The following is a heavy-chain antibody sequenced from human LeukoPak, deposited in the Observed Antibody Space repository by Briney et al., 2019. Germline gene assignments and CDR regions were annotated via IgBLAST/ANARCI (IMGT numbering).Heavy chain of an antibody. J-gene: IGHJ1*01. CDR2: VYFTWST. D-gene: IGHD2-8*01. Sequence: SETLSLTCTVSGGSISTYYWSWIRQPPGKGLEWIGFVYFTWSTNYNPSLKSRVSISVDTSKNQFSLKLSSVTAADTAVYYCARRRYAASRGYFQHWGQGTLVTVSS. CDR3: ARRRYAASRGYFQH. CDR1: GGSISTYY. V-gene: IGHV4-59*12.